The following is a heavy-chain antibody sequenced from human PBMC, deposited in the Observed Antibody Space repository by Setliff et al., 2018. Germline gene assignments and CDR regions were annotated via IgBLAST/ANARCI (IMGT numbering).Heavy chain of an antibody. J-gene: IGHJ4*02. D-gene: IGHD6-13*01. CDR1: GFTFSDYY. CDR3: ARASYSSSWTYFDY. Sequence: GGSLRLSCAASGFTFSDYYMSWIRQAPGKGLEWVSYISSSGSTIYYADSVKGRFTISRDNAKNSLYLQMYSLRAEDTAVYYCARASYSSSWTYFDYWGQGTLVTVSS. CDR2: ISSSGSTI. V-gene: IGHV3-11*04.